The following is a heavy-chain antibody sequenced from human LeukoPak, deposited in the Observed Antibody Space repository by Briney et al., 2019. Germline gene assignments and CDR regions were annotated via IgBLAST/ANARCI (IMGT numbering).Heavy chain of an antibody. CDR3: ARGTRNRIANRNRKIAAAATFDY. D-gene: IGHD6-13*01. CDR1: GGSFSGYY. CDR2: INHSGST. J-gene: IGHJ4*02. Sequence: KPSETLSLTCAVYGGSFSGYYWSWIRQPPGKGLEWIGEINHSGSTNYNPSLKSRVTISVDTSKNQFSLKLSSVTAADTAVYYCARGTRNRIANRNRKIAAAATFDYWGQGTLVTVSS. V-gene: IGHV4-34*01.